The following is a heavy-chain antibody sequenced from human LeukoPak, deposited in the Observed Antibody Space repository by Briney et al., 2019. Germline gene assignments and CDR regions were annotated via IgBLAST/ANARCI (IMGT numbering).Heavy chain of an antibody. CDR1: GGTFSSYA. CDR2: IIPILGIA. V-gene: IGHV1-69*04. CDR3: ARVMAGYYYYGMDV. Sequence: ASVEVSCKATGGTFSSYAISWVRQAPGQGLEWMGRIIPILGIANYAQKFQGRVTITADKSTSTAYMELSSLRSEDTAVYYCARVMAGYYYYGMDVWGQGTTVTVSS. D-gene: IGHD2-8*01. J-gene: IGHJ6*02.